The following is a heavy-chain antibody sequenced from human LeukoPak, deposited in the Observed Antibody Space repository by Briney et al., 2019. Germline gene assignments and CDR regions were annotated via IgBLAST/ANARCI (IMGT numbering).Heavy chain of an antibody. CDR2: IGNNGGGI. CDR3: AKVGYGDLAH. J-gene: IGHJ4*02. D-gene: IGHD4-17*01. V-gene: IGHV3-23*01. Sequence: GGSLRLSCAASGFTFSTYTMYWVRHPPGKRLEWVSIIGNNGGGIHYAESVKGRFTISRDNPENTVYLQMNSLRVDDTAVYYCAKVGYGDLAHWGQGTLVPVSS. CDR1: GFTFSTYT.